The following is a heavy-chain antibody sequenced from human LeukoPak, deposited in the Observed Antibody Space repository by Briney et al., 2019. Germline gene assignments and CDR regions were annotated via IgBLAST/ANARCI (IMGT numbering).Heavy chain of an antibody. V-gene: IGHV3-7*01. Sequence: GGSLRLSCAASGFTFSSYWMSWVRQAPGKGLEWVANIKQDGSEKYYVDSVKGRFTISRDNAKNSLYLQMNSLRAEDTAVYYCARATAWELPYFDYWGQGTLVTVSS. CDR1: GFTFSSYW. J-gene: IGHJ4*02. D-gene: IGHD1-26*01. CDR2: IKQDGSEK. CDR3: ARATAWELPYFDY.